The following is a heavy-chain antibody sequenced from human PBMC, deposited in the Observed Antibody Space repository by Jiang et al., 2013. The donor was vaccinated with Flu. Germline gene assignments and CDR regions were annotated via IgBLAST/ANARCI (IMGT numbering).Heavy chain of an antibody. J-gene: IGHJ2*01. CDR3: ARVGYCSSTSCYTSYWYFDL. V-gene: IGHV4-31*03. Sequence: VKPSETLSLTCTVSGGSISSGGYYWSWIRQHPGKGLEWIGYIYYSGSTYYNPSLKSRVTISVDTSKNQFSLKLSSVTAADTAVYYCARVGYCSSTSCYTSYWYFDLWGRGTLVTVSS. CDR2: IYYSGST. D-gene: IGHD2-2*02. CDR1: GGSISSGGYY.